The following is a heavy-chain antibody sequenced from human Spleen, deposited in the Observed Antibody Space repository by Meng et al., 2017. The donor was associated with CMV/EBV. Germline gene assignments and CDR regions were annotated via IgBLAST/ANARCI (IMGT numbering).Heavy chain of an antibody. J-gene: IGHJ4*02. CDR3: ARQAEYSSSSRWDTKYYFDY. CDR1: GFTFSSYA. CDR2: ISYDGSNK. Sequence: GESLKISCAASGFTFSSYAMHWVRQAPGKGLEWVAVISYDGSNKYYADSVKGRFTISRDNSKNTLYLQMISLRAEDTAVYYCARQAEYSSSSRWDTKYYFDYWGQGTLVTVSS. D-gene: IGHD6-6*01. V-gene: IGHV3-30*04.